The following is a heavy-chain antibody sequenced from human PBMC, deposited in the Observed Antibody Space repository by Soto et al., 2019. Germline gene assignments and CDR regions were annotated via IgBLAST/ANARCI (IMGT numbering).Heavy chain of an antibody. V-gene: IGHV1-18*04. CDR2: ISTFNGNA. CDR3: ARLHGYSSGWYDY. CDR1: GYTFSSNG. D-gene: IGHD6-19*01. Sequence: ASVKVSCKASGYTFSSNGVSWVRQAPGQGLEWMGWISTFNGNAHYAQKFQGRVTMTTDTSTNTAYMELTSLSSDDTAVYYCARLHGYSSGWYDYWGQGTLVTVSS. J-gene: IGHJ4*02.